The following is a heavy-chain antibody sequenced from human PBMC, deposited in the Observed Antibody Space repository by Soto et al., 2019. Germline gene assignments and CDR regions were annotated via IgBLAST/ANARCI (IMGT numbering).Heavy chain of an antibody. J-gene: IGHJ6*02. Sequence: GGSLRLSCAACGFTFTSYAMHWVRQAPGKGLEWVAVISNDGSNYYYADSVRGRFTISRDNTKNTLFLQMSSLRGEDSGVYYCARGTTLAIFDYGMDVWGQGTTVTVSS. CDR2: ISNDGSNY. CDR1: GFTFTSYA. CDR3: ARGTTLAIFDYGMDV. V-gene: IGHV3-30-3*01. D-gene: IGHD3-3*01.